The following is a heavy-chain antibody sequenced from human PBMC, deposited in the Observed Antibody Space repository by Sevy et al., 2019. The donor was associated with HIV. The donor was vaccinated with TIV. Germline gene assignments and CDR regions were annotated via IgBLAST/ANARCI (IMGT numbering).Heavy chain of an antibody. CDR2: IYSGGDT. V-gene: IGHV3-53*01. CDR3: ARDLDDYSDYQAVGGMDV. CDR1: GFTVSSNY. Sequence: GWSLRLSCAASGFTVSSNYMSWVRQAPGKGLEWVSVIYSGGDTYYADPVKGRFIISRDNSKNTLYLQMNSLRAEDTAVYYCARDLDDYSDYQAVGGMDVWGQGTTVTVSS. D-gene: IGHD4-17*01. J-gene: IGHJ6*02.